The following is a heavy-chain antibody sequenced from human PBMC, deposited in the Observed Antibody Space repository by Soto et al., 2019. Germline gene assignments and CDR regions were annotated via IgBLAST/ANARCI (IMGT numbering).Heavy chain of an antibody. V-gene: IGHV4-39*01. Sequence: LQLQESGPGLVKPSETLSLTCTVSGDSISSSTYSWAWIRQPPGKGLEWIGTMYFSGSTYYNPSLKSRIIISVDTSKNQFSLRLSSVTAADTAVYFCARHALFGSGWLHYFDYWDQGTLVTVSS. D-gene: IGHD6-19*01. CDR1: GDSISSSTYS. CDR3: ARHALFGSGWLHYFDY. CDR2: MYFSGST. J-gene: IGHJ4*02.